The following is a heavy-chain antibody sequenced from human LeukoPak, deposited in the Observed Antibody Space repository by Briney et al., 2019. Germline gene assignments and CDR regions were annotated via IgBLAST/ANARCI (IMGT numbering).Heavy chain of an antibody. Sequence: PGGSLRLSCATSGFTFSTCAMSWVRQAPGKGLECVSTINDSGDYTYYANSVKGRFTISRDSSKNTLYLQMNGLRGEDTAVYYCAKDPVAGPPYYFDYWGQGTLVPVSS. CDR3: AKDPVAGPPYYFDY. CDR2: INDSGDYT. J-gene: IGHJ4*02. CDR1: GFTFSTCA. D-gene: IGHD6-19*01. V-gene: IGHV3-23*01.